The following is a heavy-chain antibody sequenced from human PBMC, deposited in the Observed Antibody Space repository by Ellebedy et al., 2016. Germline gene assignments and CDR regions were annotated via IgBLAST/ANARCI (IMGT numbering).Heavy chain of an antibody. Sequence: GGSLRLSCAASGFTFSSYSMNWVRQAPGKGLEWVSYISSSSSTIYYADSVKGRFTLSRDNSKNTLYLQMNSLRAEDTAVYYCAREGTIFGVVIDYYYYYGMDVWGQGTTVTVSS. CDR3: AREGTIFGVVIDYYYYYGMDV. CDR2: ISSSSSTI. J-gene: IGHJ6*02. CDR1: GFTFSSYS. V-gene: IGHV3-48*01. D-gene: IGHD3-3*01.